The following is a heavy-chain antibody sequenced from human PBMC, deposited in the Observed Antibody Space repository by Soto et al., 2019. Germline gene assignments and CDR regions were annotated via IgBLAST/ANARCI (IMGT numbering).Heavy chain of an antibody. D-gene: IGHD3-22*01. CDR2: ISSSSSYI. CDR1: GFTFSSYS. CDR3: ARDYYDSSGYLVSLGY. V-gene: IGHV3-21*01. Sequence: EVQLVESGGGLVKPGGSLRLSCAASGFTFSSYSMNWVRQAPGKGLEWVSSISSSSSYIYYADSVKGRFTISRDNAKNSLYLQMNSLSAEDTAVYYCARDYYDSSGYLVSLGYWGQGTLVTVSS. J-gene: IGHJ4*02.